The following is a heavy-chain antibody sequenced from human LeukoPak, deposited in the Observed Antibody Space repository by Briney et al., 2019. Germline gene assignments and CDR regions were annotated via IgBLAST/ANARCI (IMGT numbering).Heavy chain of an antibody. J-gene: IGHJ6*03. V-gene: IGHV3-23*01. CDR2: ISGSGGST. CDR3: ARGRSSTSFLYYYYYYMDV. CDR1: GFTFSSYA. Sequence: GGSLRLSCAASGFTFSSYAMSWVRQAPGKGLEWVSAISGSGGSTYYADSVKGRFTISRDNSKNTLYLQMNSLRAEDTAVYYCARGRSSTSFLYYYYYYMDVWGKGTTVTVSS. D-gene: IGHD2-2*01.